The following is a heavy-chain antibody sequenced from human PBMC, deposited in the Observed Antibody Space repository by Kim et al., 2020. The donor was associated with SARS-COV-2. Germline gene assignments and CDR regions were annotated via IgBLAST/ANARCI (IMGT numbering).Heavy chain of an antibody. D-gene: IGHD6-13*01. V-gene: IGHV3-64D*09. J-gene: IGHJ4*02. CDR3: VKTGLSTNSWYSDH. CDR2: ISPKGDKT. Sequence: GGSLRLSCSASGFDFSSSGMHWVRLAPGKRLEYLSAISPKGDKTYYADSLKGRSSISRDNSRSTVFLQMSGLRPEDTGLYYCVKTGLSTNSWYSDHWGQG. CDR1: GFDFSSSG.